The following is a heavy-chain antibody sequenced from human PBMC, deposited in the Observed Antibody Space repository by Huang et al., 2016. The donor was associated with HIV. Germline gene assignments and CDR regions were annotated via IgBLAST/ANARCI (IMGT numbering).Heavy chain of an antibody. J-gene: IGHJ6*03. CDR2: SLPMLWRA. CDR1: GGSFKISG. V-gene: IGHV1-69*13. Sequence: QVHLVQSGAEVKKPGSSVRVSCTASGGSFKISGISWVRQAPGQGLEWLGGSLPMLWRANYAQKRIDRVTMTARESTTTVYMDLTSLRPEDTAVYYCASGASYEIWTPYYSGWHYSMDVWGEGTTVTVSS. CDR3: ASGASYEIWTPYYSGWHYSMDV. D-gene: IGHD3-9*01.